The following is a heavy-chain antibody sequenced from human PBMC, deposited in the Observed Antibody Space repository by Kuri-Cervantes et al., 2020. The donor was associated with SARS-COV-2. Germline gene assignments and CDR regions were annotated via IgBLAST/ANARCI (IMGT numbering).Heavy chain of an antibody. J-gene: IGHJ6*02. Sequence: SVKVSCKASGGTFSSYAISWVRQAPGQGLEWMGGIIPIFGTANYAQKFQGRVTITADESTSTAYMELSSLRSEDTAVYYCAREYYDFSGYYYYGMDVWGQGTTVTVSS. CDR1: GGTFSSYA. CDR2: IIPIFGTA. CDR3: AREYYDFSGYYYYGMDV. D-gene: IGHD3-3*01. V-gene: IGHV1-69*13.